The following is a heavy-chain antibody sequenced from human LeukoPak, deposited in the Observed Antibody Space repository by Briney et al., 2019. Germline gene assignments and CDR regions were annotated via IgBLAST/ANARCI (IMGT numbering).Heavy chain of an antibody. CDR2: INHSGST. V-gene: IGHV4-34*01. CDR1: GGSFSGYY. D-gene: IGHD1-26*01. CDR3: ARTQSQSGSYRYYFAY. J-gene: IGHJ4*02. Sequence: SETLSLTCAVYGGSFSGYYWSWIRQPPGKGLEWIGEINHSGSTNYNPSLKSRVTMSLDPSKNQFSLKLNSVTAADTAVYYCARTQSQSGSYRYYFAYWGQGTLVTVPS.